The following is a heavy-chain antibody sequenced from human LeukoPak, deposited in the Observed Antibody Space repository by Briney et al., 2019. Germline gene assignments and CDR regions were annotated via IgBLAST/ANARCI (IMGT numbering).Heavy chain of an antibody. CDR3: AKDAVAGGFYFDY. CDR2: ISGSGGST. Sequence: GGSLRLSCAASGFXFSSYAISWVRQAPGKGLEWVSAISGSGGSTYYADSVKGRFTISRDNSKNTLYLQMNSPRAEDTAVYYCAKDAVAGGFYFDYWGQGTLVTVSS. V-gene: IGHV3-23*01. D-gene: IGHD2-15*01. CDR1: GFXFSSYA. J-gene: IGHJ4*02.